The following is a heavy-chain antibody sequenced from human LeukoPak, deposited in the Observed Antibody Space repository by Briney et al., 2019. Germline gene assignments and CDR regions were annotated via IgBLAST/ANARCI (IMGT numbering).Heavy chain of an antibody. CDR1: GFTFSSYE. D-gene: IGHD1-26*01. CDR3: ARDNSGAFGD. V-gene: IGHV3-48*03. J-gene: IGHJ4*02. CDR2: ISSSGSTI. Sequence: PGGSLRLSCAASGFTFSSYEMNWVRQAPGKGLEWVSYISSSGSTIYYADSVKGRFTISRDNAKNLLYLQMNSLRAEDTAVYYCARDNSGAFGDSGQGTLVAVSS.